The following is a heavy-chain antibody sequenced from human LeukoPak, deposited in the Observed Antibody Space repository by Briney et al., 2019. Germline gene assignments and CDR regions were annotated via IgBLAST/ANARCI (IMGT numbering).Heavy chain of an antibody. CDR3: ARYDYYDSSGYKIAEYFQH. D-gene: IGHD3-22*01. CDR1: GFTFSSYW. CDR2: INSDGSST. J-gene: IGHJ1*01. V-gene: IGHV3-74*01. Sequence: GGSLRLPCAASGFTFSSYWMHWVRQAPGKGLVWVSRINSDGSSTSYADSVKGRFTISRDNAKNTLYLQMNSLRAEDTAVYYCARYDYYDSSGYKIAEYFQHWGQGTLVTVSS.